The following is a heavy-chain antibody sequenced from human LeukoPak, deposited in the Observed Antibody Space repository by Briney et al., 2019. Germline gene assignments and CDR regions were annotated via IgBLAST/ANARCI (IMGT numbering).Heavy chain of an antibody. Sequence: GGSLRLSCAASGFTFSSYGMHWVRQAPGKGLEWVAFIRYDGSNKYYADSVKGRFTISRDNAKNSLYLQMNSLRAEDTAVYYCAGDETVTTLVSYYYYGMDVWGQGTTVTVSS. CDR3: AGDETVTTLVSYYYYGMDV. V-gene: IGHV3-30*02. J-gene: IGHJ6*02. D-gene: IGHD4-23*01. CDR1: GFTFSSYG. CDR2: IRYDGSNK.